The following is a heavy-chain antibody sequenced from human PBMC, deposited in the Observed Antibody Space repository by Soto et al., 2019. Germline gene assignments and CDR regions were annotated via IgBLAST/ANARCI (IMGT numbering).Heavy chain of an antibody. CDR2: IYYSGST. CDR3: ARTLASSGYYFRLLGFDY. CDR1: GGSISSGDYY. D-gene: IGHD3-22*01. J-gene: IGHJ4*02. Sequence: QVQLQESGPGLVKPSQTLSLTCTVSGGSISSGDYYWSWIRQPPGEGLEWIGYIYYSGSTYYNPSLKSRVTISVDTSKNQFSLKLSSVTAADTAVYYCARTLASSGYYFRLLGFDYWGQGTLVTVSS. V-gene: IGHV4-30-4*01.